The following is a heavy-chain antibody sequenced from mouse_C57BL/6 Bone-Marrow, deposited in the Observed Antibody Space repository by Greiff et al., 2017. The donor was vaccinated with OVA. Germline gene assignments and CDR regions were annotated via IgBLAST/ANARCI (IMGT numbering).Heavy chain of an antibody. CDR3: ARHDYGNSYAMDY. D-gene: IGHD2-1*01. CDR1: GFTFSDYY. Sequence: EVKLMESGGGLVQPGGSLKLSCAASGFTFSDYYMYWVRQTPEKRLEWVAYISNGGGSTYYPDTVKGRFTISRDNAKNTLYLQMSRLKSEDTAMYYCARHDYGNSYAMDYWGQGTSVTVSS. J-gene: IGHJ4*01. CDR2: ISNGGGST. V-gene: IGHV5-12*01.